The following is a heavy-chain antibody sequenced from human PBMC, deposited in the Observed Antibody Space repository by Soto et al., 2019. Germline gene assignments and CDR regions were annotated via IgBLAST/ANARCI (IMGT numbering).Heavy chain of an antibody. V-gene: IGHV3-33*01. CDR3: ARGPDIVVVPAAISFRWHFDL. D-gene: IGHD2-2*01. Sequence: GGSLRLSCAASGFTFSSYGMHWVRQAPGKGLEWVAVIWYDGSNKYYADSVKGRFTISRDNSKNTLYLQMNSLRAEDTAVYYCARGPDIVVVPAAISFRWHFDLWGRGTLVTVYS. J-gene: IGHJ2*01. CDR2: IWYDGSNK. CDR1: GFTFSSYG.